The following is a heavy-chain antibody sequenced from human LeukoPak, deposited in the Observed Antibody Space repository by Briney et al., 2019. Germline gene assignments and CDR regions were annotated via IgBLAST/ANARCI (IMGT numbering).Heavy chain of an antibody. V-gene: IGHV3-53*01. D-gene: IGHD1-26*01. CDR3: ARVGSQATFDY. J-gene: IGHJ4*02. CDR1: GFTVSSNY. CDR2: IYSGGST. Sequence: GGSLRLSCAASGFTVSSNYMSWVRQAPGKGLEWGSVIYSGGSTYYADSVKGRFTISRDNSKNTLYLQMNSLRAEDTAVYYCARVGSQATFDYWGQGTLVTVSS.